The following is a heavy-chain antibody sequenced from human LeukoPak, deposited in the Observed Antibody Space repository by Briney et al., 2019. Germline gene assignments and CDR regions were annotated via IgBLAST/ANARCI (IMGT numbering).Heavy chain of an antibody. CDR1: GGAISSGDYY. CDR2: IYYSGST. J-gene: IGHJ4*02. V-gene: IGHV4-30-4*01. CDR3: ARHWRSSGSY. D-gene: IGHD6-19*01. Sequence: SETLSLTCTVSGGAISSGDYYWSWIRQPPGTGLGWIGYIYYSGSTYYNPSLKSRVTISEDTSKNQFSLKLSSVTAADTAVYYCARHWRSSGSYWGQGTLVTVSS.